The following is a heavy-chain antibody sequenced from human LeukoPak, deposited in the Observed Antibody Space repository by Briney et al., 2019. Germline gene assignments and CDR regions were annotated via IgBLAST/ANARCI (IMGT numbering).Heavy chain of an antibody. CDR1: GLSFSTYG. J-gene: IGHJ4*02. Sequence: GGSLTLSCAAAGLSFSTYGMHWVRQAPGKGLEWVAFIRYDGSNTYYAVSVKGRFTISRDNSKNTLFLQMNSLRPDDTGVYYCAKRLYASSSFVTDSWGQGTLVTVSS. CDR2: IRYDGSNT. D-gene: IGHD6-6*01. CDR3: AKRLYASSSFVTDS. V-gene: IGHV3-30*02.